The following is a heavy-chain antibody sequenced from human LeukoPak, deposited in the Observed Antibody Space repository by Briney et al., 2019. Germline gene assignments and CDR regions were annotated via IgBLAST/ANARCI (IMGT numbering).Heavy chain of an antibody. CDR3: AGHHPRNTVDF. CDR1: GGAISSYY. J-gene: IGHJ4*02. V-gene: IGHV4-59*08. Sequence: PSETLSLTCTVSGGAISSYYWSWIRQPPGKGLEWSAYISDIGSINYNPSLKSRVTISLDTSKNQFSLKPSSVTAADTAVYYCAGHHPRNTVDFWGQGTLVTVSS. CDR2: ISDIGSI. D-gene: IGHD2/OR15-2a*01.